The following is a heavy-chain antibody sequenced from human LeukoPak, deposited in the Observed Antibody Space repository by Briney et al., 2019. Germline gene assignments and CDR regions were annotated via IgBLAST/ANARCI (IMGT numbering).Heavy chain of an antibody. CDR3: ARGVAIAAAGSHFDY. V-gene: IGHV1-46*01. J-gene: IGHJ4*02. Sequence: ASVKVSCKASGYTFTSYYMHWVRQAPGQGLEWMGIINPGGDSTSYPQKFQGRVTMTRDMSTSTVDMELSSLRSEDTAVYYCARGVAIAAAGSHFDYWGQGTLVTVSS. CDR2: INPGGDST. D-gene: IGHD6-13*01. CDR1: GYTFTSYY.